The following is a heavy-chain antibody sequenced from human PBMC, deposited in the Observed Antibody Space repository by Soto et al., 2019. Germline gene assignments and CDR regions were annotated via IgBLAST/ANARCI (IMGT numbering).Heavy chain of an antibody. V-gene: IGHV1-2*04. Sequence: QVPLVQSGAEVKKPGASVKVSCKASGYTFTGYYMHWVRQAPGQGLEWMGWINPNSGGTNYAQKFQGWVTMTRDTSISTAYMELSRLRSDDTAVYYCAREVRYYDILTGYYRVDYFDYWGQGTLVTVSS. CDR3: AREVRYYDILTGYYRVDYFDY. J-gene: IGHJ4*02. D-gene: IGHD3-9*01. CDR2: INPNSGGT. CDR1: GYTFTGYY.